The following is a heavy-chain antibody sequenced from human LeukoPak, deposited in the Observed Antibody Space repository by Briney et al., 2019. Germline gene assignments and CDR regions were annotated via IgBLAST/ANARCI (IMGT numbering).Heavy chain of an antibody. Sequence: GGSLRLSCAASGFTFSSYEMNWVRQAPGKGLEWVSAISGSGDRTYYADSVKGRFTISRDKSKNTLYLQMNSLRAEDTAVYYCAKDHVAVAGAGDFDYWGQGTLVTVSS. CDR3: AKDHVAVAGAGDFDY. V-gene: IGHV3-23*01. J-gene: IGHJ4*02. CDR2: ISGSGDRT. D-gene: IGHD6-19*01. CDR1: GFTFSSYE.